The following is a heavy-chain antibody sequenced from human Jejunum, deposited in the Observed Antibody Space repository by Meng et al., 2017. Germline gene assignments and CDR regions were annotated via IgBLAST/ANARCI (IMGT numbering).Heavy chain of an antibody. V-gene: IGHV4-4*02. J-gene: IGHJ4*02. D-gene: IGHD2-2*02. CDR1: GAADRSSTW. Sequence: EPLQGSCTRVRKPSGALAPTCVCAGAADRSSTWWSWVRQPPGKGLEWIGEISRSGSTSYNPSLKSRVTISVDKSNNQFSLKLSSVTAADTAVYYCARDSTNTLGSQTYYFDYWGQGTLVTVSS. CDR2: ISRSGST. CDR3: ARDSTNTLGSQTYYFDY.